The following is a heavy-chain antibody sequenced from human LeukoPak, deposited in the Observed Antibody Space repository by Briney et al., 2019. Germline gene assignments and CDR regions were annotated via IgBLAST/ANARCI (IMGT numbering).Heavy chain of an antibody. J-gene: IGHJ4*02. CDR1: GYTFTGYY. D-gene: IGHD4-23*01. Sequence: ASVKVSCKASGYTFTGYYMHWVRQAPGQGLEWMGWINPNSGGTYYAQKFQGRVTMTSDTSISTAYMELSRLRSDNTAVYYCARDLYGGTSATFDYWGQGTLVTVPS. CDR2: INPNSGGT. CDR3: ARDLYGGTSATFDY. V-gene: IGHV1-2*02.